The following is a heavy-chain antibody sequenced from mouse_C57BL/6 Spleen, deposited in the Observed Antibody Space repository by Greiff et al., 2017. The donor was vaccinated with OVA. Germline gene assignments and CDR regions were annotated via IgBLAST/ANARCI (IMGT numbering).Heavy chain of an antibody. CDR2: IDPSDSYT. Sequence: VQLQQPGAELVKPGASVKLSCKASGYTFTSYWMQWVKQRPGQGLEWIGEIDPSDSYTNYNQKFKGKATLTVDTSSSTAYMQLSSLTSEDSAVYYCARLFTYDSFAYWGQGTLVTVSA. CDR1: GYTFTSYW. D-gene: IGHD2-4*01. J-gene: IGHJ3*01. CDR3: ARLFTYDSFAY. V-gene: IGHV1-50*01.